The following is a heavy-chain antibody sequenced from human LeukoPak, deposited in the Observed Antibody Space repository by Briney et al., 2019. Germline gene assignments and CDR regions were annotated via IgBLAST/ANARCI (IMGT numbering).Heavy chain of an antibody. J-gene: IGHJ4*02. CDR3: ARLSYSHAPGD. Sequence: GESLKISCQGSGYRFIDYWIGWVRQMPGKGLEWMGIIFPGDTDIKYSPSFQGQVTISADRSISTAYLQWSSLKASDTAMYYCARLSYSHAPGDWGQGTLVTVSS. CDR2: IFPGDTDI. D-gene: IGHD2-15*01. V-gene: IGHV5-51*01. CDR1: GYRFIDYW.